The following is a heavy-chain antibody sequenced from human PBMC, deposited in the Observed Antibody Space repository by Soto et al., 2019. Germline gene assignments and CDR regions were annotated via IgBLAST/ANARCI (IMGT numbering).Heavy chain of an antibody. CDR2: TTAYNGNT. Sequence: ASVKVSCKASGYTFTSYGISWVRQAPGQGLEWMGWTTAYNGNTDYAQKFQGRVTMTTDTSPSTAYMELRSLRFDDTAVYYCARFRYCSGGSCYSPLGDAFDFWGQGTMVTVSS. CDR3: ARFRYCSGGSCYSPLGDAFDF. CDR1: GYTFTSYG. V-gene: IGHV1-18*01. J-gene: IGHJ3*01. D-gene: IGHD2-15*01.